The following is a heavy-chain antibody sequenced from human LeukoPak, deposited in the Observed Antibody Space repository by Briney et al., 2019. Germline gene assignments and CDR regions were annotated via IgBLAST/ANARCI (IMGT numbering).Heavy chain of an antibody. CDR3: ARTNYYGSGSYYPDL. V-gene: IGHV4-59*08. Sequence: SETLSLTCTVSGASLRTYYWSWIRQPPGKGLEWIGFIYHSGSTDYNPSLKSRGTMSVYTSKNQYSLKLSSVTAADTAVYYCARTNYYGSGSYYPDLWGQGTLVTVSS. CDR1: GASLRTYY. D-gene: IGHD3-10*01. J-gene: IGHJ5*02. CDR2: IYHSGST.